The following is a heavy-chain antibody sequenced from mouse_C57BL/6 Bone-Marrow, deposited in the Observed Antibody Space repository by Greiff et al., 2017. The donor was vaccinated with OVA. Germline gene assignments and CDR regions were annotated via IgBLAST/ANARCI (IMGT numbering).Heavy chain of an antibody. Sequence: VKLVESGAELVRPGASVTLSCKASGYTFTDYEMHWVKQTPVHGLEWIGAIDPETGGTAYNQKFKGKAILTADKSSSTAYMELRSLTSEDSAVYYCTRLCDEAMCDWGQGASVT. V-gene: IGHV1-15*01. CDR2: IDPETGGT. J-gene: IGHJ4*01. CDR3: TRLCDEAMCD. CDR1: GYTFTDYE.